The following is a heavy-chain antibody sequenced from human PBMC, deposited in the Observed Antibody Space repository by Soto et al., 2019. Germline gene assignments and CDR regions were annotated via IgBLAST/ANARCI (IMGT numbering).Heavy chain of an antibody. D-gene: IGHD4-17*01. V-gene: IGHV1-69*01. CDR2: IIPIFSIA. CDR3: ARDDPGDSPRFDY. CDR1: GGTFSSYA. Sequence: QVQLVQSGAEVKKPGSSVKVSCKASGGTFSSYAISWVGQAPGQGLEWMGGIIPIFSIANYVQKFQGRVTITADESTSTVYMELSSLRSEDTGVYYCARDDPGDSPRFDYWGQGTLVTVSS. J-gene: IGHJ4*02.